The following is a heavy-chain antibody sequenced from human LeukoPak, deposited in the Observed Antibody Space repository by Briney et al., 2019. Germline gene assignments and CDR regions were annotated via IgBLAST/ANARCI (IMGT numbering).Heavy chain of an antibody. D-gene: IGHD6-13*01. V-gene: IGHV3-7*01. CDR3: TQNLVAAAGDH. CDR2: IKPDGSVG. CDR1: GFTFSSYA. Sequence: GGSLRLSCAASGFTFSSYAMSWVRQAPGKGLEWVANIKPDGSVGYYVDSVRGRFIISRDNAGNSLYLQMNSLRVEDTAVYYCTQNLVAAAGDHWGQGTLLIVSS. J-gene: IGHJ4*02.